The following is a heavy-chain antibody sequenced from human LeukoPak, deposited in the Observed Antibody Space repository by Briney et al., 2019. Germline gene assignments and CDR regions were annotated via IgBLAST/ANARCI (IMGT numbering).Heavy chain of an antibody. D-gene: IGHD5-18*01. V-gene: IGHV1-18*01. Sequence: ASVKVSCKASGYTFTSYGISWVRQAPGQGLEWMGWISAYNGNTNYAQKLQGRVTITADESTSTAYMELSSLRSEDTAVYYCASRVDTAMATFDYWGQGTLVTVSS. CDR2: ISAYNGNT. J-gene: IGHJ4*02. CDR1: GYTFTSYG. CDR3: ASRVDTAMATFDY.